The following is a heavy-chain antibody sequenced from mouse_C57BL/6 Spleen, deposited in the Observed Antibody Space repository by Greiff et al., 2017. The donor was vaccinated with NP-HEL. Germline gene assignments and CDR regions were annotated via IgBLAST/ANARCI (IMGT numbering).Heavy chain of an antibody. D-gene: IGHD1-1*01. CDR1: GFSLTSYG. Sequence: VKLQESGPGLVAPSQSLSITCTVSGFSLTSYGVHWVRQPPGKGLEWLVVIWSDGSTTYNSALKSRLSISKDNSKSQVFLKMNSLQTDDTAMYYCARHGYYGSSSFAYWGQGTLVTVSA. CDR2: IWSDGST. CDR3: ARHGYYGSSSFAY. V-gene: IGHV2-6-1*01. J-gene: IGHJ3*01.